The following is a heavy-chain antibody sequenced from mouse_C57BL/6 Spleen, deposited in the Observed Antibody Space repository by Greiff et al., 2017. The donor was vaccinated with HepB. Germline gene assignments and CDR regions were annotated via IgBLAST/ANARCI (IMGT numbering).Heavy chain of an antibody. CDR2: INPNNGGT. Sequence: EVQLQQSGPELVKPGASVKISCKASGYTFTDYYMNWVKQSHGKSLEWIGDINPNNGGTSYNQKFKGKATLTVDKSSSTAYMELRSLTSEDSAVYYCADSSGYGAMDYWGQGTSVTVSS. V-gene: IGHV1-26*01. J-gene: IGHJ4*01. CDR3: ADSSGYGAMDY. CDR1: GYTFTDYY. D-gene: IGHD3-2*02.